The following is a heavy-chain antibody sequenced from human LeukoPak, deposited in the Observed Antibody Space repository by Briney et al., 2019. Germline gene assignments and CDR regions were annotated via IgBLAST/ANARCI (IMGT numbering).Heavy chain of an antibody. Sequence: NSSETLSLTCTVSGGSISSSSYYWGWIRQPPGKGLEWIGSIYYSGSTYYNPSLKSRVTISVDTSKNQFSLKLTSVTAADTAVYYCARHITVSYDAFNLWGRGTMVTVSS. J-gene: IGHJ3*01. CDR1: GGSISSSSYY. CDR2: IYYSGST. CDR3: ARHITVSYDAFNL. D-gene: IGHD6-19*01. V-gene: IGHV4-39*01.